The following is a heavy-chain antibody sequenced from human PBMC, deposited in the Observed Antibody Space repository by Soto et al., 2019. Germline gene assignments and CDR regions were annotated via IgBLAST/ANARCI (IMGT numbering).Heavy chain of an antibody. V-gene: IGHV3-30-3*01. CDR3: ARELIRTIFGVVTRDYGMDV. Sequence: QVQLVESGGGVVQPGRSLRLSCAASGFTFSSYAMHWVRQAPGKGLEWVAVISYDGSNKYYADSVKGRFTISRDNSKNPLYLQMNSLRAEDTAVYYCARELIRTIFGVVTRDYGMDVWGQGTTVTVSS. CDR1: GFTFSSYA. J-gene: IGHJ6*02. D-gene: IGHD3-3*01. CDR2: ISYDGSNK.